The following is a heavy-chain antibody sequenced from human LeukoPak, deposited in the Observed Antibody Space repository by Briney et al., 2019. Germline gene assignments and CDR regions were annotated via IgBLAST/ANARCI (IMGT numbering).Heavy chain of an antibody. CDR1: GFTFSSYG. D-gene: IGHD5-24*01. CDR2: IRYDGSNK. J-gene: IGHJ4*02. V-gene: IGHV3-30*02. Sequence: PGGSLRFSCAASGFTFSSYGMHWVRQAPGKGLEWVAFIRYDGSNKYYADSVKGRFTISRDNSKNTLYLQMNSLRAEDTAVYYCAKIRDGYNWTPRDYWGQGTLVTVSS. CDR3: AKIRDGYNWTPRDY.